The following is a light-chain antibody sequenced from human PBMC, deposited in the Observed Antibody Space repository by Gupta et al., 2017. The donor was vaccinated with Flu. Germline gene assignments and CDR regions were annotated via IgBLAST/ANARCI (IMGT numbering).Light chain of an antibody. Sequence: EIVLTPSPGTLSLSPGERATLSCRASQSVSSSYLAWYQQKPGQAPRLLIYGASSRATGIPDRFSGSGSGTEFTLTISRLEPEDFAVYYCQQEGSSPRTFGGGTKVEIK. V-gene: IGKV3-20*01. CDR1: QSVSSSY. J-gene: IGKJ4*01. CDR2: GAS. CDR3: QQEGSSPRT.